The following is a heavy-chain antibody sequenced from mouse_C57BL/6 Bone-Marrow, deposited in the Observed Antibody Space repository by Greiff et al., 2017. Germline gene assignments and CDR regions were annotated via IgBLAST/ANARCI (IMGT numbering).Heavy chain of an antibody. CDR3: ARRGYYFDW. J-gene: IGHJ2*01. CDR2: IYPGDGDT. Sequence: QVQLQQSGPELVKPGASVKISCKASGYAFSSSWMNWVKQRPGKGLEWIGRIYPGDGDTNYNGKFKGKATLTADKSSSTAYMQLSSLTSEDSAVYFCARRGYYFDWWGQGTTLTVSS. V-gene: IGHV1-82*01. CDR1: GYAFSSSW.